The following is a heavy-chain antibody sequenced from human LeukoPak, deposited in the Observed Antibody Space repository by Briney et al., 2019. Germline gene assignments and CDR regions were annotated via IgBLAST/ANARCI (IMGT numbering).Heavy chain of an antibody. CDR2: ISWNSGSI. CDR1: GFTFDDYA. CDR3: AKDGGSGWYGVDY. J-gene: IGHJ4*02. Sequence: AGGSLRLSCAASGFTFDDYAMHWVRQAPGKGLEWVSGISWNSGSIGYADSVKGRFTISRDNAENSLYLQMNSLRAEDMALYYCAKDGGSGWYGVDYWGQGTLVTVSS. D-gene: IGHD6-19*01. V-gene: IGHV3-9*03.